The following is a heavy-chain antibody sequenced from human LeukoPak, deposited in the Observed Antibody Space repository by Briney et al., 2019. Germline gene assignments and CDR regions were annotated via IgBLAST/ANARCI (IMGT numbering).Heavy chain of an antibody. J-gene: IGHJ4*02. CDR2: IYVGGTT. CDR1: GGSMSSYY. CDR3: ATHDYGNSRSEY. Sequence: PSETLSLTCTVSGGSMSSYYWTWLRQPPGKGLEWIGCIYVGGTTDYNPSLKSRVTMSVDTSKNQFSLKLTSLTAADTAMYYCATHDYGNSRSEYWGQGTLVTVSS. D-gene: IGHD3-16*01. V-gene: IGHV4-59*01.